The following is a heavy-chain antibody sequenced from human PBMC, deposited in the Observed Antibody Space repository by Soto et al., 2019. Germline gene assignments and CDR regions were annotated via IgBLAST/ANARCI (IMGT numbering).Heavy chain of an antibody. CDR2: SYWNDDR. Sequence: QFTLKESGPTVVQPTETLTLTCTFSGFSLTTGGVGVGWIRQPPGRSPEWLAVSYWNDDRRRSPSLEHRLTSTEDTAKSQVVLTMTNMDPVATATYDCTYRRASWDYHGVDVGGQGIPVTVSS. D-gene: IGHD1-26*01. J-gene: IGHJ6*02. V-gene: IGHV2-5*01. CDR3: TYRRASWDYHGVDV. CDR1: GFSLTTGGVG.